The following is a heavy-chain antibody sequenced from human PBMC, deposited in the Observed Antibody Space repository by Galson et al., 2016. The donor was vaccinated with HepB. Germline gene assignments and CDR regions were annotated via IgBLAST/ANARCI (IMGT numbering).Heavy chain of an antibody. CDR3: ARGFEYSSSSVEY. Sequence: QSGAEVKKPGESLRISCKGSGYSFTSYWISWVRQMPGKGLEWMGRIDPSDSYTDYSPSFQGHVTISADKSISTAYLQWTSLEASDTAMYYCARGFEYSSSSVEYWGQGTLVTVSS. V-gene: IGHV5-10-1*01. CDR2: IDPSDSYT. CDR1: GYSFTSYW. J-gene: IGHJ4*02. D-gene: IGHD6-6*01.